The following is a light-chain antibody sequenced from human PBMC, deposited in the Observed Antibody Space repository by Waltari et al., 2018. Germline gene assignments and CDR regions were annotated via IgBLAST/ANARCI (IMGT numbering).Light chain of an antibody. CDR1: QSVSRT. Sequence: EIVLTQSPGTLSLSPGERATLSCRASQSVSRTLAWYQQKPGQATRLLIYDASSRATGIPDRLSGSGSGTDFSLTISRLEPEDFAVYYCQKYGTLPATFGQGTKVEIK. CDR2: DAS. CDR3: QKYGTLPAT. J-gene: IGKJ1*01. V-gene: IGKV3-20*01.